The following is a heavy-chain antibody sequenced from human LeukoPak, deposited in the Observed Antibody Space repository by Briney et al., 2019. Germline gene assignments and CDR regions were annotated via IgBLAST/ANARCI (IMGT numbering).Heavy chain of an antibody. CDR1: GGSFSAYY. CDR2: VSHSGST. Sequence: SETLSLTCAVSGGSFSAYYWSWIRRPPGKGLQWNGEVSHSGSTNYNPSLKSRLTISVDTSKNHLSLKLSSVTAADTAVYYCARVGSSINYYKSNGYRGHDAFDLLGQGTMVTVSS. CDR3: ARVGSSINYYKSNGYRGHDAFDL. V-gene: IGHV4-34*01. J-gene: IGHJ3*01. D-gene: IGHD3-22*01.